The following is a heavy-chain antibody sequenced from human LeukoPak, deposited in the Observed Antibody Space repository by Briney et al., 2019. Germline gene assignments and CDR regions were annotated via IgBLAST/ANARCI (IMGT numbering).Heavy chain of an antibody. CDR2: IIGSGSST. V-gene: IGHV3-23*01. CDR1: GFTFSSYG. J-gene: IGHJ5*02. CDR3: AKGPAMVRGTFDP. Sequence: GGSLRLSCAASGFTFSSYGMSWVRQAPGKGLQWVSVIIGSGSSTYYADSVKGRFTISRDYSKNTLYLQMNSLRTEEAAVYYCAKGPAMVRGTFDPWGQGTLVTVSS. D-gene: IGHD3-10*01.